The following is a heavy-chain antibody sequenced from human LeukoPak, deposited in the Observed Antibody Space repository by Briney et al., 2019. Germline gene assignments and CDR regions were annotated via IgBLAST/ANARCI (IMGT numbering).Heavy chain of an antibody. CDR1: GFTFSSYG. CDR2: ISGRDGGT. Sequence: GGTLRLSCVASGFTFSSYGMSWVRQAPGKGLEWVSGISGRDGGTYYADSVKGRFTISRDNSKNTLYLQMNSLRAEDTAIYYCAKAGSIRFDYWGQGTLVTVSS. J-gene: IGHJ4*02. CDR3: AKAGSIRFDY. D-gene: IGHD1-26*01. V-gene: IGHV3-23*01.